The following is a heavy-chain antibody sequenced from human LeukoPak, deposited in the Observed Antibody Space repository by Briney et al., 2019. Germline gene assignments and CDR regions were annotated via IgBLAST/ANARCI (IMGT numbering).Heavy chain of an antibody. J-gene: IGHJ4*02. CDR3: ARDVARDISCYTD. V-gene: IGHV3-21*01. Sequence: PGGSLRLSCAVSGFTFSTNSMNWVRQAPGKGLEWVASISSSGSYIYYPESLKGRFTVSRDNARNSVYSQMNSLRIEDTAVYYCARDVARDISCYTDWGQGTLVTVSS. CDR1: GFTFSTNS. D-gene: IGHD2-2*02. CDR2: ISSSGSYI.